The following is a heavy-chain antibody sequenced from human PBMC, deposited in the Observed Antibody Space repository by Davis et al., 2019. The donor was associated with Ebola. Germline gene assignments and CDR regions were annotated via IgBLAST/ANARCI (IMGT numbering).Heavy chain of an antibody. CDR1: GFTFSRSW. J-gene: IGHJ4*02. V-gene: IGHV3-7*01. CDR3: ARDLTTVTKTRPFDY. D-gene: IGHD4-17*01. Sequence: GESLKISCAASGFTFSRSWMSWVRQAPGKGLAWVANIKHDGSEKYYVDSVKGRFTISRDNAKNSLYLQMNSLIAEDTAVYYCARDLTTVTKTRPFDYWGQGTLVTVSS. CDR2: IKHDGSEK.